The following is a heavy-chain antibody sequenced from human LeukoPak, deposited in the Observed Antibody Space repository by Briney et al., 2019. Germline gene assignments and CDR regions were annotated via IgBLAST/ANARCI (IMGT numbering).Heavy chain of an antibody. CDR1: GGTFSSYT. V-gene: IGHV1-69*02. CDR2: IIPILGIA. Sequence: ASVKVSCKASGGTFSSYTISWVRQAPGQGLEWMGRIIPILGIANYAQKFQGRVTITADNSTSTAYMKLSSLRSEDTAVYYCARGGPYYDSTNNWFDPWGQGTLVTVSS. D-gene: IGHD3-22*01. J-gene: IGHJ5*02. CDR3: ARGGPYYDSTNNWFDP.